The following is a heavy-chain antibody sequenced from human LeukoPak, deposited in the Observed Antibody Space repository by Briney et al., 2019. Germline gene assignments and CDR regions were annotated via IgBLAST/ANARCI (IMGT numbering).Heavy chain of an antibody. CDR1: GGSFSGYY. V-gene: IGHV4-34*01. J-gene: IGHJ5*02. CDR3: ARPRGIAAAGTRRGRWFDP. D-gene: IGHD6-13*01. Sequence: PSETLSLTCAVYGGSFSGYYWSWIRQPPGKGLEWIGEINHSGSTNYNPSLKSRVTISVDTSKNQFSLKLSSVTAADTAVYYCARPRGIAAAGTRRGRWFDPWGQGTLVTVSS. CDR2: INHSGST.